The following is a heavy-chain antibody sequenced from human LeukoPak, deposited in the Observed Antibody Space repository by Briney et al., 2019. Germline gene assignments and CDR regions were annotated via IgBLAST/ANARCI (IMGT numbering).Heavy chain of an antibody. D-gene: IGHD6-19*01. CDR1: GGSISTFS. Sequence: PSETLSLTCTVSGGSISTFSWSWIRQFPGKGLEWIGSIYLKSTNYNPSLKSRVAISVDTSKNQFSLRLDSVTTADTAVYYCARDTTVASGMQYRGKGTLVTVSS. V-gene: IGHV4-59*01. J-gene: IGHJ4*02. CDR3: ARDTTVASGMQY. CDR2: IYLKST.